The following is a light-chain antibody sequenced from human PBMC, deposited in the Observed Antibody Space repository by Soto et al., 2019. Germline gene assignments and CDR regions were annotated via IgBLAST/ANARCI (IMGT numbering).Light chain of an antibody. CDR1: QSVSSY. CDR2: DAS. J-gene: IGKJ5*01. Sequence: EIVLTQSPATLSLSPGERATLSCRASQSVSSYLAWYQQKPGQAPRLLIYDASNRATGIPARFSGSGSGTDFTLTISRLVPEDLAVYYCQQRSNWITFGQGTRLEIK. CDR3: QQRSNWIT. V-gene: IGKV3-11*01.